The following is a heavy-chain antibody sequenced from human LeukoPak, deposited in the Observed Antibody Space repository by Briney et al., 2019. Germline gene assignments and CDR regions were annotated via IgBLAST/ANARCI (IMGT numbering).Heavy chain of an antibody. CDR2: IYSTGTT. Sequence: SETLSLTCAVCGASISSSYWSWLRQPPGRGLEWVGYIYSTGTTNYNTSPESRVTISLDTSKNQFSLKLTSVTAADTAMYYCARGPPDRADIWGQGTMVTVSS. J-gene: IGHJ3*02. CDR3: ARGPPDRADI. D-gene: IGHD3-16*02. CDR1: GASISSSY. V-gene: IGHV4-59*01.